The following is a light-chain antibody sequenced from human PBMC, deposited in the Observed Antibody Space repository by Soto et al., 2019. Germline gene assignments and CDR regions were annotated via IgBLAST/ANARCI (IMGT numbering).Light chain of an antibody. J-gene: IGLJ3*02. V-gene: IGLV2-14*01. Sequence: QSVLTQPASVSGSPGQSITISCIGTSNDVGGYDYVSWYQQHPGKAPKLIIYEVTSRPSGVSSRFSGSKSGNTASLTISGLQADDEADYYCGSYTRIRPLGVFGGGTKLTVL. CDR3: GSYTRIRPLGV. CDR2: EVT. CDR1: SNDVGGYDY.